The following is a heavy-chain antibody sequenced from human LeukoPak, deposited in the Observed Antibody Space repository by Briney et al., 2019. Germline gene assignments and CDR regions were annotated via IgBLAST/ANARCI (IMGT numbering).Heavy chain of an antibody. V-gene: IGHV3-53*01. CDR3: AREYGGHTFGVFDY. CDR1: DFTISPYY. Sequence: PGGSLRLSCAASDFTISPYYMSWVRQAPGKGPEWVSLISDGDRTDYRESVKGRFIISRDISKNAVYLQMTSLRAEDTAVYYCAREYGGHTFGVFDYWGQGALVTVSS. D-gene: IGHD5-12*01. CDR2: ISDGDRT. J-gene: IGHJ4*02.